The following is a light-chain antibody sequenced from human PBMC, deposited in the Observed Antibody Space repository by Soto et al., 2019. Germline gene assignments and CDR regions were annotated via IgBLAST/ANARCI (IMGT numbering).Light chain of an antibody. CDR3: SSYTGSSTVVV. V-gene: IGLV2-18*02. CDR1: SSDVGRYNH. CDR2: DVN. J-gene: IGLJ2*01. Sequence: QSALTQPPSVSGSPGQSVTISCTGTSSDVGRYNHVSWYQQPPGTAPKLMIYDVNNRPSGVPDRFSGSKSGNTASLTISGLQAEDEADYYCSSYTGSSTVVVFGGGTQLTVL.